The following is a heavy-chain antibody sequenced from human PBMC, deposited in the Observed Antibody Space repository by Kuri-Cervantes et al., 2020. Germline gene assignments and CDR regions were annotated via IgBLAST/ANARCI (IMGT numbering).Heavy chain of an antibody. Sequence: ASVKVSCKASGYTFTSYGISWVRQAPGQGLEWMGGIIPIFGTANYAQKFQGRVTMTTDTSTSTAYMELRSLRSDDTAVYYCARWGLRFLDEYGMDVWGQGNTVNGAS. J-gene: IGHJ6*01. CDR3: ARWGLRFLDEYGMDV. D-gene: IGHD3-3*01. V-gene: IGHV1-18*01. CDR1: GYTFTSYG. CDR2: IIPIFGTA.